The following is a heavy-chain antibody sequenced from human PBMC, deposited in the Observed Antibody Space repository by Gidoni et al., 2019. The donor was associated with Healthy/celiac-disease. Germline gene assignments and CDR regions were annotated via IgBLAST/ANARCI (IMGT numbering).Heavy chain of an antibody. CDR3: ARDGGEYYDFWSGYPGATNWFDP. CDR1: GFTFRCYN. CDR2: ISSSSSYI. Sequence: EVQLVESGGGLVKPGGSLRLSCAASGFTFRCYNLNWVRQAPGKGLEWVSSISSSSSYIYYADSVKGRFTISRDNAKNSLYLQMNSLRAEDTAVYYCARDGGEYYDFWSGYPGATNWFDPWGQGTLVTVSS. V-gene: IGHV3-21*01. J-gene: IGHJ5*02. D-gene: IGHD3-3*01.